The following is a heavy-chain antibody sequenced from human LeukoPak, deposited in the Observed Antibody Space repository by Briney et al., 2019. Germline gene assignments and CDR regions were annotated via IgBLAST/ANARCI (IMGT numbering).Heavy chain of an antibody. D-gene: IGHD2-8*01. Sequence: GASVKVSCKVSGYTVTDSSMHWVRLAAGKGLEWMGGFDPEDGETIYAQKFQGRVTMTEDASTDTAYMELSSLRSEDTAVYYCATGNGRQDQFDYWGQGTLVTVSS. CDR2: FDPEDGET. V-gene: IGHV1-24*01. J-gene: IGHJ4*02. CDR3: ATGNGRQDQFDY. CDR1: GYTVTDSS.